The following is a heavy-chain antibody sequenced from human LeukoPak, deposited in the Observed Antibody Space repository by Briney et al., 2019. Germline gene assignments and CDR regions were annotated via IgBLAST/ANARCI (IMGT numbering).Heavy chain of an antibody. CDR2: INHSGST. CDR3: ARGLTKYDSSGYYLYY. D-gene: IGHD3-22*01. Sequence: TSETLSLTCTVSGYSISSGYYWGWIRQPPGKGLEWIGEINHSGSTNYNPSLKSRVTISVDTSKNQFSLKLSSVTAADTAVYYCARGLTKYDSSGYYLYYWGQGTLVTVSS. CDR1: GYSISSGYY. J-gene: IGHJ4*02. V-gene: IGHV4-38-2*02.